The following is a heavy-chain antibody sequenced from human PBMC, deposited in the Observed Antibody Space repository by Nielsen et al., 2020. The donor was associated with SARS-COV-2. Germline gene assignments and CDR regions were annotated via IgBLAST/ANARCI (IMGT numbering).Heavy chain of an antibody. CDR2: INPSGGST. D-gene: IGHD3-9*01. V-gene: IGHV1-46*01. J-gene: IGHJ6*02. Sequence: ASVKVSCKASGYTFTSYGISWVRQAPGQGLEWMGIINPSGGSTSYAQKFQGRVTMTRDTSTSTVYMELSSLRSEDTAVYYCARVVSYDILTGFNYYYYYGMDVWGQGTTVTVSS. CDR3: ARVVSYDILTGFNYYYYYGMDV. CDR1: GYTFTSYG.